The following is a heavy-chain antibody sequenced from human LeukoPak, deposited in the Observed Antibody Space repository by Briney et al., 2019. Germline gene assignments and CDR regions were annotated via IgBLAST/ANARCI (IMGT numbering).Heavy chain of an antibody. CDR2: ISRGGRPK. D-gene: IGHD6-13*01. Sequence: PGASLRLSWAAAGFTFSAEYMSWVRQAPGGGREWDSYISRGGRPKYYADSVKGRFSISRDNAKNSLYLQMNSLRAEDTAVYYCARDGWSSSWYSRDAFDIWGQGTMVTVCS. CDR1: GFTFSAEY. J-gene: IGHJ3*02. V-gene: IGHV3-11*04. CDR3: ARDGWSSSWYSRDAFDI.